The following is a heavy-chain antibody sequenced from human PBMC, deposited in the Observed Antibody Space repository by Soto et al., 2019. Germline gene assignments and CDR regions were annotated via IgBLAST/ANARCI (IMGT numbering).Heavy chain of an antibody. J-gene: IGHJ4*02. CDR1: GGSISSYY. V-gene: IGHV4-59*08. Sequence: SETLSLTCTVSGGSISSYYWSWIRQPPGKGLEWIGYIYYSGSTNYNPSLKSRVTISVDTSKNQFSLKLSSVTAADTAVYYCASYTGMGNFDYWGQGTLVTVS. CDR2: IYYSGST. D-gene: IGHD2-2*02. CDR3: ASYTGMGNFDY.